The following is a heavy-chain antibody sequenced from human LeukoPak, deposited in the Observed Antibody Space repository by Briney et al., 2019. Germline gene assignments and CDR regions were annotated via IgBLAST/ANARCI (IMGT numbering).Heavy chain of an antibody. CDR1: GFTFSSYT. J-gene: IGHJ3*02. V-gene: IGHV3-30*14. CDR2: ISYDGTNK. Sequence: PGGSLRLSCAASGFTFSSYTMHWVRQAPGKGLEWVAVISYDGTNKYYTDSVKGRFTISRYNSKNTLYLQMSSLRAEDTAVYYCARASSDHDAFDIWGQGTMVTVSS. CDR3: ARASSDHDAFDI.